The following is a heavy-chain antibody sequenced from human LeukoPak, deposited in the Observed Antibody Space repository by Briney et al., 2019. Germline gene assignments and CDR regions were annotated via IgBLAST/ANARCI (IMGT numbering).Heavy chain of an antibody. CDR3: ARRYSGYEMGADAFDI. CDR2: IYTSGST. Sequence: SETLSLTCTVSGGSISSYYWSWIRQPAGKGLEWTGRIYTSGSTNYNPSLKSRVTMSVDTSKNQFSLKLSSVTAADTAVYYCARRYSGYEMGADAFDIWGQGTMVTVSS. D-gene: IGHD5-12*01. J-gene: IGHJ3*02. V-gene: IGHV4-4*07. CDR1: GGSISSYY.